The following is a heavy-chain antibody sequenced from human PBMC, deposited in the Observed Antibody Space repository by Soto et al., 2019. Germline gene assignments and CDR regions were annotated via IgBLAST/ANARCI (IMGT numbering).Heavy chain of an antibody. J-gene: IGHJ4*02. Sequence: GGSLRLSCSASGFTFSRFAMSCVRLTPGKGLAWVSAITGSGDATFYADSVKGRFTISRDNSKNTLYLQMNSLRAEDTAVYYCAKSDRAHRAAGSFWGQGTLVTVSS. V-gene: IGHV3-23*01. D-gene: IGHD6-13*01. CDR1: GFTFSRFA. CDR2: ITGSGDAT. CDR3: AKSDRAHRAAGSF.